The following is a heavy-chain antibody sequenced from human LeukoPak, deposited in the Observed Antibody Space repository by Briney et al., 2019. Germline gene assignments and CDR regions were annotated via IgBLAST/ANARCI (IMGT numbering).Heavy chain of an antibody. CDR1: GGSFSGYY. J-gene: IGHJ4*02. Sequence: SETLSLTCAVYGGSFSGYYWSWIRQPPGKGLEWIGEINHSGSTNYNPSLKSRVTISVDTSKNQFSLKLSSVTAADTAVYYCAGVSGITMVRGANRDSETSAYWGQGTLVTVSS. CDR3: AGVSGITMVRGANRDSETSAY. V-gene: IGHV4-34*01. CDR2: INHSGST. D-gene: IGHD3-10*01.